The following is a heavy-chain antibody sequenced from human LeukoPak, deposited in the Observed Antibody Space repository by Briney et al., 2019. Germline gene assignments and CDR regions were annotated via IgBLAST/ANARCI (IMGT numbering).Heavy chain of an antibody. J-gene: IGHJ6*02. CDR2: IYHSGST. Sequence: SQTLSLTCTVSGGSISSGGYSWSWIRQPPGKGLEWIGYIYHSGSTYYNPSLKSRVTISVDRSKNQFSLKLSSVTAADTAVYYCARDRVVPAALSGMDVWGQGTTVTVSS. CDR3: ARDRVVPAALSGMDV. D-gene: IGHD2-2*01. V-gene: IGHV4-30-2*01. CDR1: GGSISSGGYS.